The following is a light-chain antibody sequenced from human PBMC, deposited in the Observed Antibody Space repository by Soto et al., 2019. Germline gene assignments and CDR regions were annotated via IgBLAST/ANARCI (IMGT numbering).Light chain of an antibody. V-gene: IGKV1-5*01. CDR2: DAS. J-gene: IGKJ2*01. CDR3: QQYDSYSYT. Sequence: DIQMTQSPSTLSASVGDRVTITCRASQSISSWLAWYQQKPGKAPKLLIYDASSFESGVPSRFRGSGSGTEFTLTISSLKPDDFATYSCQQYDSYSYTFGQGTKLEIK. CDR1: QSISSW.